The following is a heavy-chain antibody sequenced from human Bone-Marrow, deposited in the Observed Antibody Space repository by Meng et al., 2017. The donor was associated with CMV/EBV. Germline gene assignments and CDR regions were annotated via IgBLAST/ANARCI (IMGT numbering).Heavy chain of an antibody. CDR1: SFSCYY. V-gene: IGHV4-34*01. CDR2: INHSGST. J-gene: IGHJ2*01. Sequence: SFSCYYWSRLRPPPGKGLEWIGEINHSGSTNYNPSLKSRVTISVDTSKNQFSLKLSSVTAADTAVYYCARGVGYCSSTSCYRAYFDLWGRGTLVTVSS. CDR3: ARGVGYCSSTSCYRAYFDL. D-gene: IGHD2-2*01.